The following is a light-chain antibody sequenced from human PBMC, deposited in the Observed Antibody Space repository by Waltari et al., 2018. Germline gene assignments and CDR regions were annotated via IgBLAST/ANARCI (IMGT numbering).Light chain of an antibody. CDR3: NSYTSSSTLV. Sequence: QSALTQPASVSGSPGHSITISCTGTSSDVGGYDYVSWYQQHPGKAPKLMIYDVSNRPSGGSNLFSGSKSGNTASLTISGLQAEDEADYYCNSYTSSSTLVFGGGTKLTVL. CDR1: SSDVGGYDY. J-gene: IGLJ2*01. V-gene: IGLV2-14*03. CDR2: DVS.